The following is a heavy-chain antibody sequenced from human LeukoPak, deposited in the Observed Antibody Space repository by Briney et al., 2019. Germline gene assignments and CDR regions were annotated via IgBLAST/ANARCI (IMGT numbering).Heavy chain of an antibody. V-gene: IGHV4-38-2*01. Sequence: KPSETLSLTCAVSGYSISSGYYWGWIRQPPGKGLEWIGSIYHSGSTYYNPSLKSRVTISVDTSKNQFSLKLSSVTAADTAVYYCAKLNGGVPAACWDYWGQGTLVTVSS. CDR1: GYSISSGYY. J-gene: IGHJ4*02. CDR3: AKLNGGVPAACWDY. D-gene: IGHD2-2*01. CDR2: IYHSGST.